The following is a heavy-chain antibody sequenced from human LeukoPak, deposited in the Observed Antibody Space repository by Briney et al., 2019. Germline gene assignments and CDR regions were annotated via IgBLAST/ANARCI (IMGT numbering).Heavy chain of an antibody. CDR2: IYYSGST. D-gene: IGHD6-19*01. J-gene: IGHJ4*02. V-gene: IGHV4-59*08. Sequence: PSETLSLTCTVSGGSISSYCWSWTRQPPGKGLEWIGYIYYSGSTNYNPSLKSRVTISVDTSKNQFSLKLSSVTAADTAVYYCARLEQWLVHRYWGQGTLVTVSS. CDR1: GGSISSYC. CDR3: ARLEQWLVHRY.